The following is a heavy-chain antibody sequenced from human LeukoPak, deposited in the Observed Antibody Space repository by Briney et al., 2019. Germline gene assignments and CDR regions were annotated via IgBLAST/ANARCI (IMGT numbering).Heavy chain of an antibody. J-gene: IGHJ4*02. CDR2: IKQDGSEK. D-gene: IGHD3-9*01. V-gene: IGHV3-7*01. Sequence: GGSLRLSFAASGFTVSSNYMSWVRQAPGKGLEWVANIKQDGSEKYYVDSVKGRFTISRDNAKNSLYLQMNSLRAEDTAVYYCAREGDILTGYYSFDYWGQGTLVTVSS. CDR1: GFTVSSNY. CDR3: AREGDILTGYYSFDY.